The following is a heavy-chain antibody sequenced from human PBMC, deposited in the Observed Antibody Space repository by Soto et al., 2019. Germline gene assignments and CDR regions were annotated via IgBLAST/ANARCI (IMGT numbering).Heavy chain of an antibody. V-gene: IGHV1-69*13. CDR2: IIPIFGTA. J-gene: IGHJ4*02. CDR3: ASEVDYGDGVGDY. CDR1: GGTFSSYA. Sequence: ASVKVSCKASGGTFSSYAISWVRQAPGQGLEWMGGIIPIFGTANYAQKFQGRVTITADESTSTAYMELSSLRSEDTAVYYCASEVDYGDGVGDYWGQGTLVTVSS. D-gene: IGHD4-17*01.